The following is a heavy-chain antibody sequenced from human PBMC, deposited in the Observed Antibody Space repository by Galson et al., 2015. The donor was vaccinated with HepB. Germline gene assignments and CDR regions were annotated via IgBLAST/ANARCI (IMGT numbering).Heavy chain of an antibody. D-gene: IGHD3-10*01. CDR1: AFTFSSYW. J-gene: IGHJ3*02. CDR3: ARVRLWFGESRFDDAFDI. Sequence: SLRLSCAASAFTFSSYWMSWVRQAPGKGLEWVANIKEDGGEKYYADSVKGRFTISRDTAKNSLYLQMNSLRAEDPAVYYCARVRLWFGESRFDDAFDIWGQGTLVTVSS. CDR2: IKEDGGEK. V-gene: IGHV3-7*03.